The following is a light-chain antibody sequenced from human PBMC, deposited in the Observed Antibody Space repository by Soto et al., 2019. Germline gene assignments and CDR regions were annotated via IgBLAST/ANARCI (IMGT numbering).Light chain of an antibody. CDR1: QSVSTN. CDR3: QHYNKWPPWT. CDR2: GAS. V-gene: IGKV3-15*01. Sequence: EIVMTQSPVTLSVSPGERATLSCRASQSVSTNLAWYQQKPGQAPRLLIYGASTRATDIPARFSGSGSGTEFTLTIISLQSEDFAVYYCQHYNKWPPWTFGQGTKVDIK. J-gene: IGKJ1*01.